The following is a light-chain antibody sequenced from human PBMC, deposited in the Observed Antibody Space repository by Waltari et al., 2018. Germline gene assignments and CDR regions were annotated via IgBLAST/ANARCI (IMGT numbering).Light chain of an antibody. J-gene: IGKJ4*01. Sequence: EIVMTQSPATLSVSPRVRATLSCRASQSVGSHLAWYQQKPGQAPRLLISGASTRATGIPARFSGSGSGTDFTLTISSLQSEDFAVYYCLQYTAWPLTFGGGTKVEIK. CDR2: GAS. CDR1: QSVGSH. CDR3: LQYTAWPLT. V-gene: IGKV3D-15*01.